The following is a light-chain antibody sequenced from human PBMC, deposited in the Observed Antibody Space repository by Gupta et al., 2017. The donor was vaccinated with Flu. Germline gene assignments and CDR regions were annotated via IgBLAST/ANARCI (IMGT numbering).Light chain of an antibody. CDR2: LGS. Sequence: DIVMTQSPLSLSVTPGEPASISCRSSQSLLQSNGYNYLDWYLQKPGQSPHLLIYLGSNRASGVPDRFSGSGSGTVFTLKISRVEAEDVGVYYCMQALQTPLTFGGGTKVEIK. V-gene: IGKV2-28*01. J-gene: IGKJ4*01. CDR3: MQALQTPLT. CDR1: QSLLQSNGYNY.